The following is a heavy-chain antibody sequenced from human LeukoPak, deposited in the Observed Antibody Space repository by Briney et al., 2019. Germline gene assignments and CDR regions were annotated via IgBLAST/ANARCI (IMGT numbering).Heavy chain of an antibody. J-gene: IGHJ4*02. CDR2: ISRDGITT. CDR3: AKDRWLQGYFDY. V-gene: IGHV3-74*01. D-gene: IGHD5-24*01. Sequence: GGSLRLSCADSGFTFRSYWMHWVRQAPGKGLMWISRISRDGITTSYADSVKGRFTISRDNAKNTLYLQMNSLRAEDTAVYYCAKDRWLQGYFDYWGQGTLVTVSS. CDR1: GFTFRSYW.